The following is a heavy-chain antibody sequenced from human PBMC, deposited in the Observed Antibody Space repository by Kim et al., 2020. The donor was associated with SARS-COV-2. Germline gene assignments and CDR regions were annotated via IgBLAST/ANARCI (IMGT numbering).Heavy chain of an antibody. CDR3: ARGLYYGGNGVEFDY. CDR1: GFTFSSYW. CDR2: IKQDGSEK. J-gene: IGHJ4*02. V-gene: IGHV3-7*03. D-gene: IGHD4-17*01. Sequence: GGSLRLSCAASGFTFSSYWMSWVRQAPGKGLEWVANIKQDGSEKYYVDSVKGRFTISRDNAKNSLYLQMNSLRAEDTAVYYCARGLYYGGNGVEFDYWGQGTLVTVSS.